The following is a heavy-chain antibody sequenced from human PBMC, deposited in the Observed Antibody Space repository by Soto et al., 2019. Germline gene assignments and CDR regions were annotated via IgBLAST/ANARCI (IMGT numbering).Heavy chain of an antibody. J-gene: IGHJ6*02. CDR3: AKDNSPYYFGMDV. Sequence: GGSLRLSCEASGLTFSNYGMHWVRQAPGKGLEWVAVISFDGSNKYYADSEKGRFTISRDNSKNTLYLQMNSLRAEDTAVYYCAKDNSPYYFGMDVWGQGTTVTVSS. CDR1: GLTFSNYG. V-gene: IGHV3-30*18. CDR2: ISFDGSNK.